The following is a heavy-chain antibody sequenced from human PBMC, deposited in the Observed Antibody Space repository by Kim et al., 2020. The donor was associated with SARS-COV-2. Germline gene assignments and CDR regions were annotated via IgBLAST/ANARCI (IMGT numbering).Heavy chain of an antibody. D-gene: IGHD2-21*01. J-gene: IGHJ4*02. Sequence: SSGYKYNADSVKGRFTITRDNAKNTLCLQMNSLGAEDTAVYYCARDEHGRWGQGTLVTVSS. V-gene: IGHV3-21*01. CDR2: SSGYK. CDR3: ARDEHGR.